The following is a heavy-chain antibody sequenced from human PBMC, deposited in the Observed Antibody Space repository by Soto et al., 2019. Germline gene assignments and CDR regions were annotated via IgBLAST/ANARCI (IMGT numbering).Heavy chain of an antibody. V-gene: IGHV3-48*01. J-gene: IGHJ4*02. Sequence: GGSLRLSCAASGFSFKSYSMNWVRQAPGKGLEWVSDISRSSSTINYADSVKGRFTISRDNAKNSLYLQMNSLRAEDTAAYYWARDREYCSGDNCYETGSDYWGQGTLVTV. CDR2: ISRSSSTI. CDR1: GFSFKSYS. CDR3: ARDREYCSGDNCYETGSDY. D-gene: IGHD2-15*01.